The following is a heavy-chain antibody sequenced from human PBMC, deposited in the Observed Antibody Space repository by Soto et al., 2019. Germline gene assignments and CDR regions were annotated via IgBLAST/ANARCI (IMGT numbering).Heavy chain of an antibody. Sequence: ASVKVSFKTSGYTFTNYHIHCVRQAPGQGLEWLGIINPSDGGTGYAQKFQGRVTMTRETSTSTVYMDMSSLRSEDTDVYYGERVAHQSLDYWGLGTLVTVSS. CDR2: INPSDGGT. J-gene: IGHJ4*02. V-gene: IGHV1-46*01. CDR1: GYTFTNYH. D-gene: IGHD5-12*01. CDR3: ERVAHQSLDY.